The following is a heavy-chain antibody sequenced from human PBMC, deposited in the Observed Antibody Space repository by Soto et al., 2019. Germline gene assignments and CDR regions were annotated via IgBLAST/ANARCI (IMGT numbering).Heavy chain of an antibody. J-gene: IGHJ6*02. CDR1: GYTFTSYY. CDR3: ARESITIFGVVIMEHYSYYVMDV. D-gene: IGHD3-3*01. Sequence: ASVKVSCKASGYTFTSYYMHWVRQDPGKGLGWMGIINPSGGSTSYAQKFQGRVTMTRVTSTSTVYMELSSLRSEDTAVYYCARESITIFGVVIMEHYSYYVMDVWGQGTTVTVSS. CDR2: INPSGGST. V-gene: IGHV1-46*01.